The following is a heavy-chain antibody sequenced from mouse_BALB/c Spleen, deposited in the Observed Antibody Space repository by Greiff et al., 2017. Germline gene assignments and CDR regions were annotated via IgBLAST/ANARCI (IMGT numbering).Heavy chain of an antibody. D-gene: IGHD2-4*01. V-gene: IGHV14-3*02. J-gene: IGHJ2*01. CDR3: ARNYDYFYYFDY. CDR2: IDPANGNT. CDR1: GFNIKDTY. Sequence: EVQLQQSGAELVKPGASVKLSCTASGFNIKDTYMHWVKQRPEQGLEWIGRIDPANGNTKYDPKFQGKATITADTSSNTAYLQLSSLTSEDTAVYYCARNYDYFYYFDYWGQGTTLTVSS.